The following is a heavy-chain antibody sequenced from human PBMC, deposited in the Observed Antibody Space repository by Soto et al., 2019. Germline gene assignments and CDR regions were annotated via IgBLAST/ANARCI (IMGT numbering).Heavy chain of an antibody. V-gene: IGHV3-21*01. J-gene: IGHJ4*02. CDR3: ARDDGGYRYGRRQYHFES. D-gene: IGHD3-16*01. Sequence: EVQLVESGGDLNKPGWSLRLSCAASGVPFSSYNMNWVRQAPGEGLEWVAAISASSSIYYADSMKGRFTISRDNAKNSLYLHMDYLRAEDTAVYYCARDDGGYRYGRRQYHFESWGQGDMVTV. CDR2: ISASSSI. CDR1: GVPFSSYN.